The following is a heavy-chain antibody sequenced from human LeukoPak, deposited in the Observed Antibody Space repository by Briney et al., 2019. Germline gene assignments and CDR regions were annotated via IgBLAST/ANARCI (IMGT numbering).Heavy chain of an antibody. CDR2: ISYDGSNK. Sequence: GRSLRLSCAASGFTFSSYAMHWVRQAPGKGLEWVAVISYDGSNKYYADSVKGRFTISRDNSKNTLYLQMNSLRAEDTAVYYCAKVKVIKGTIFDYWGQGTLVTVSS. J-gene: IGHJ4*02. CDR1: GFTFSSYA. V-gene: IGHV3-30-3*01. CDR3: AKVKVIKGTIFDY. D-gene: IGHD3-22*01.